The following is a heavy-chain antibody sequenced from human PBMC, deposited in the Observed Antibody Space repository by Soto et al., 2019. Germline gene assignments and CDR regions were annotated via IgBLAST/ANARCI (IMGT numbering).Heavy chain of an antibody. Sequence: GVSLTLSCATTWFTFRSTWIHWVPPGTSKGLEGVAVISYDGSNKYYADSVKGRFTLSRDNAKNTLYLQMNSLRAEDTAVYYCASGGSSLNFDSWGQGTLVTVSS. CDR3: ASGGSSLNFDS. J-gene: IGHJ4*02. V-gene: IGHV3-30*03. D-gene: IGHD6-6*01. CDR1: WFTFRSTW. CDR2: ISYDGSNK.